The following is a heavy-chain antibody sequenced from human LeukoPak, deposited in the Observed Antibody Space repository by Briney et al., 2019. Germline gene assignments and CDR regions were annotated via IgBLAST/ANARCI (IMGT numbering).Heavy chain of an antibody. CDR1: GFTFSSYS. V-gene: IGHV4-39*07. D-gene: IGHD3-22*01. Sequence: PGGSLRLSCAASGFTFSSYSMNWVRQPPGKGLEWIGSIYYSGSTYYNPSLKSRVTISVDTSKNQFSLKLSSVTAADTAVYYCARARLTDSSGYHKEAFDIWGQGTMVTVSS. CDR3: ARARLTDSSGYHKEAFDI. J-gene: IGHJ3*02. CDR2: IYYSGST.